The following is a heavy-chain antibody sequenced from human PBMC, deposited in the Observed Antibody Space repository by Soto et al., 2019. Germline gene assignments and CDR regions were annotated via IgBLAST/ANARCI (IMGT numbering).Heavy chain of an antibody. CDR3: ARPFNYYDTTSFDY. V-gene: IGHV1-69*13. D-gene: IGHD3-22*01. J-gene: IGHJ4*02. CDR1: GGTFSSYA. CDR2: IIPIFGTA. Sequence: EASVKVSCKASGGTFSSYAISWVRQAPGQGLEWMGGIIPIFGTANYAQKFQGRVTITADESTSTAYMELSSLRSEDTAVYYCARPFNYYDTTSFDYWGQGTLVTVSS.